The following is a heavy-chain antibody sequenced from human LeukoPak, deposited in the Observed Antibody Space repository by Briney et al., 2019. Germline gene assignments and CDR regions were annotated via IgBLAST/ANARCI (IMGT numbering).Heavy chain of an antibody. CDR2: ISYDGSNK. Sequence: GGSLRLSCAASGFTFSSYALHWVRQAPGKGLEWVAVISYDGSNKYYADSVKGRFTISRDNSKNTLYLQMNSLRAEDTAVYYCARKSVYYYGMDVWGQGTTVTVSS. CDR1: GFTFSSYA. CDR3: ARKSVYYYGMDV. J-gene: IGHJ6*02. V-gene: IGHV3-30-3*01.